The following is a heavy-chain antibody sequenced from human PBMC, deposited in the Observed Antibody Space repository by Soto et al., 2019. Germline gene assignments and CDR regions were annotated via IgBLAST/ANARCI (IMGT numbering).Heavy chain of an antibody. V-gene: IGHV4-59*01. Sequence: QVQLQESGPGLVKPSETLSLTCNVSGGSMSSYYWSWLRQPPGKGLEWIGHIYYTGNTNYNPSLKGRVTISVDTSKSQFSLRLSSVTAADTAVYYCARDGCSSSWYDYWGQGTLVTVSS. CDR2: IYYTGNT. CDR1: GGSMSSYY. J-gene: IGHJ4*02. CDR3: ARDGCSSSWYDY. D-gene: IGHD6-13*01.